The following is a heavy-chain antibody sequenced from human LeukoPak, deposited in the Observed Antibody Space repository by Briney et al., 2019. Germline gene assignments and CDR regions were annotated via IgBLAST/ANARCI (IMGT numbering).Heavy chain of an antibody. CDR1: GGSISSYY. CDR2: IYTSGST. J-gene: IGHJ5*02. D-gene: IGHD3-10*01. Sequence: PSETLSLTCTVSGGSISSYYWSWIRQPAGKGLEWIGRIYTSGSTNYNPSLKSRVTISVDTSKNQFSLKLSSVTAADTAVYYCARGCYGSGSNWFDPWGQGTLVTVSS. V-gene: IGHV4-4*07. CDR3: ARGCYGSGSNWFDP.